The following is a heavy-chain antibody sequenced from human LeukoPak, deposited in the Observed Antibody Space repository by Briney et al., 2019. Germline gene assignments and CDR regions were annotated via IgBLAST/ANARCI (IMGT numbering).Heavy chain of an antibody. D-gene: IGHD2-21*02. J-gene: IGHJ3*02. CDR3: ARHPPHVVVTALRSFDI. Sequence: SETLSLTCTVSGGSISSYYWSWIRQPPGKGLEWIGYIYYSGSTNYNPSLKSRVTISVDTSKNQFSLKLSSVTASDTAVYYCARHPPHVVVTALRSFDIWGQGTMVTVSS. CDR2: IYYSGST. V-gene: IGHV4-59*08. CDR1: GGSISSYY.